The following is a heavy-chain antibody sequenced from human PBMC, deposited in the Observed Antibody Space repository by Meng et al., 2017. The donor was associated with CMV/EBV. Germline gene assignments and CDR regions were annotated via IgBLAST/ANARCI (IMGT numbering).Heavy chain of an antibody. CDR1: GFTFSSYG. Sequence: GESLKISCAASGFTFSSYGMHWVRQAPGKGLEWVSIIYSGGSTYYADSVKGRFTISRDNSKNTLYLQMNSLRAEDTAVYYCTRDRVAAGFWSGYFDYWGQGTLVTVSS. CDR2: IYSGGST. V-gene: IGHV3-NL1*01. CDR3: TRDRVAAGFWSGYFDY. D-gene: IGHD3-3*01. J-gene: IGHJ4*02.